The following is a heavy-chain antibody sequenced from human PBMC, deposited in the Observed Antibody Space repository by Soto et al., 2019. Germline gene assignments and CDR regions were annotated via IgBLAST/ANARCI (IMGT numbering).Heavy chain of an antibody. CDR3: ARIRFLEWFWFDP. CDR1: GGTFSSYA. Sequence: ASVKVSCKASGGTFSSYAISWVRQAPGQGLEWMGGISAYNGNTNYAQKLQGRVTMTTDTSTSTAYMELRSLRSDDTAVYYCARIRFLEWFWFDPWGQGTLVTVSS. D-gene: IGHD3-3*01. J-gene: IGHJ5*02. V-gene: IGHV1-18*01. CDR2: ISAYNGNT.